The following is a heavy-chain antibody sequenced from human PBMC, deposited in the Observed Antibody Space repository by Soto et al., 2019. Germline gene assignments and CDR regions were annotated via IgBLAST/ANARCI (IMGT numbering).Heavy chain of an antibody. J-gene: IGHJ6*02. V-gene: IGHV1-2*04. CDR2: INPNSGGT. CDR3: ARGGYQLLRPDGYYYYYGMDV. D-gene: IGHD2-2*01. CDR1: GYTFTGYY. Sequence: GASVKVSCKASGYTFTGYYMHWVRQAPGQGLEWMGWINPNSGGTNYAQKFQGWVTMTRDTSISTAYMELSRLRSDDTAVYYCARGGYQLLRPDGYYYYYGMDVWGQGTTVTVSS.